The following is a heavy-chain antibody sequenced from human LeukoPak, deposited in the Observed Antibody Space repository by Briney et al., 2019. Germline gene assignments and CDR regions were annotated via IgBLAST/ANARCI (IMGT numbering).Heavy chain of an antibody. D-gene: IGHD5-18*01. J-gene: IGHJ5*02. CDR2: IYYSGST. V-gene: IGHV4-39*07. CDR3: ARDNGYSYGYAWFDP. CDR1: GGSISSSSYY. Sequence: PSETLSLTCTVSGGSISSSSYYWGWIRQPPGRGLEWIGSIYYSGSTYYNPSLKSRVTISVDTSKNQFSLKLSSVTAADTAVYYCARDNGYSYGYAWFDPWGQGTLVTVSS.